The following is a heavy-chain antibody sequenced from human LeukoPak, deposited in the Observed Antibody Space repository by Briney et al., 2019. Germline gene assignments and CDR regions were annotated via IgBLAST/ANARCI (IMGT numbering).Heavy chain of an antibody. CDR1: GGSISSSSYY. V-gene: IGHV4-39*07. CDR3: ARVEGGRYLVDN. CDR2: IYYSGST. Sequence: SETLSLTCTVSGGSISSSSYYWGWIRQPPGKGLEWIGSIYYSGSTYYNPSLKSRVTISVDTSKNQFSLKLSSVTAADTALYYCARVEGGRYLVDNWGQGTLVTVSS. D-gene: IGHD1-26*01. J-gene: IGHJ4*02.